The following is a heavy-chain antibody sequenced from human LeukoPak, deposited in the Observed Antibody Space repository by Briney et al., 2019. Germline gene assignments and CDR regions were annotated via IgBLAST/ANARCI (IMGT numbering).Heavy chain of an antibody. J-gene: IGHJ4*02. D-gene: IGHD3-10*01. CDR1: GGSISRYF. V-gene: IGHV4-59*01. Sequence: SETLSLTCTVSGGSISRYFWSWIRQPPGKGLEWIGHIYYSGTTNYNPSLKSRVTVSVDMSKNQFSLKLTSVTAADTAVYYCARDSPMVVPFDYWGQGALVTVSS. CDR3: ARDSPMVVPFDY. CDR2: IYYSGTT.